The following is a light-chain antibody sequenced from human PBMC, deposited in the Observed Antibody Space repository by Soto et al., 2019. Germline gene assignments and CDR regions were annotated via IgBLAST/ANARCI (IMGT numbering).Light chain of an antibody. J-gene: IGKJ4*01. CDR3: QQYNNWPSLT. Sequence: IVMTQSPVTLPVSPGERATLSCRASQSVSSNLASYQQKPGQAPRLLIYGASTRATDIPARFSGSGSGTEFTLTISSLQSEDFAVSYCQQYNNWPSLTFGGGTKVVIK. CDR1: QSVSSN. V-gene: IGKV3-15*01. CDR2: GAS.